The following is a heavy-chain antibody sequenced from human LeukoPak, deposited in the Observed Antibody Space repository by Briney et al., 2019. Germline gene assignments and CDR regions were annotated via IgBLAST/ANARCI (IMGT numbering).Heavy chain of an antibody. CDR2: ISSSSSYI. V-gene: IGHV3-21*01. J-gene: IGHJ4*02. CDR1: GLTFSSYS. CDR3: ARDLRSGNHDY. Sequence: PGGSLSLSCAASGLTFSSYSMNWVRQAPGKGLEWVSSISSSSSYIYYADSVKGRFTISRDNAKNSLYLQMNSLRAEDTAVYYCARDLRSGNHDYWGQGTLVTVSS. D-gene: IGHD4-23*01.